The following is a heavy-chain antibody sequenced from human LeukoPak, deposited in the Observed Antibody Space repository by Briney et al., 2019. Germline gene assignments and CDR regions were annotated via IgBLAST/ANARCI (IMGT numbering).Heavy chain of an antibody. D-gene: IGHD2-15*01. CDR2: ITTDESAT. Sequence: GGSLRLSCEASGFSFSHYWMHWVRQAPGKGLVWVSRITTDESATAYADSVKGRFTISRDNAKNTLYLQMNSLRAEDTAVYYCASRDQSCSGSRCYPIDYWGQGTLVTVSS. CDR1: GFSFSHYW. V-gene: IGHV3-74*01. CDR3: ASRDQSCSGSRCYPIDY. J-gene: IGHJ4*02.